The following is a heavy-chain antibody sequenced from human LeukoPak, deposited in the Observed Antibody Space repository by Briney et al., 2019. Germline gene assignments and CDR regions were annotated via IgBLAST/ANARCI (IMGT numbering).Heavy chain of an antibody. CDR3: ARALTPASGWLGS. V-gene: IGHV3-21*01. CDR2: ISSSSSYM. CDR1: GFTFRIYT. D-gene: IGHD6-19*01. Sequence: GGSLRLSCAASGFTFRIYTMTWVRQAPGKGLEWVSCISSSSSYMYYGDTLKGRFTISRDNAKNSLYLQMDDLRAEDTAKYYCARALTPASGWLGSWGQGTLVTVSS. J-gene: IGHJ5*01.